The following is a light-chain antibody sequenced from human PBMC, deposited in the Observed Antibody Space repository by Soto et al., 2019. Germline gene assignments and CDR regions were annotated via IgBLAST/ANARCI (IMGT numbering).Light chain of an antibody. V-gene: IGLV2-14*01. CDR2: DVS. J-gene: IGLJ1*01. CDR3: SSYTSSRTIV. CDR1: SSDVGNYNY. Sequence: QSALTQPASVSGSPGQSITISCTGTSSDVGNYNYVSWYQQHPGKAPKLMIYDVSNRPSGVSNRFSGSKSGNTASLTISGLQAEDEADYYSSSYTSSRTIVFGTGTKVTVL.